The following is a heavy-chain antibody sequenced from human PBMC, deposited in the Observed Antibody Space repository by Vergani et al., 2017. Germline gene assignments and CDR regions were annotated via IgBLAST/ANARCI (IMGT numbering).Heavy chain of an antibody. CDR3: ASRRTLQREFGI. D-gene: IGHD5-24*01. Sequence: EVQLVQSGAEVKKPGESLKISCKGFGYRFSSSWIGWVRQMPGKGLEWMGIIFPDDSDTRYSPSIQGQVTISADKSISTVYLQWNSLKASDTAMYYCASRRTLQREFGIWGQGTLVTGSS. V-gene: IGHV5-51*01. J-gene: IGHJ4*01. CDR1: GYRFSSSW. CDR2: IFPDDSDT.